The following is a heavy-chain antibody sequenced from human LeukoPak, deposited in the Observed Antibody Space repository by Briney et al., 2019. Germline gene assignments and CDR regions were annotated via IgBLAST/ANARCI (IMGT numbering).Heavy chain of an antibody. CDR3: TTKVIRGNSGDDYDD. CDR2: ISSDGNDK. J-gene: IGHJ4*02. Sequence: GGSLRLSCAASGFTFSSYWMSWVRQAPGKGLEWVALISSDGNDKLYGDSVKGRFTISRDDSKSTLYLQMNSLRAEDTAVYYCTTKVIRGNSGDDYDDWGQGTLVTVSS. CDR1: GFTFSSYW. D-gene: IGHD5-12*01. V-gene: IGHV3-30*03.